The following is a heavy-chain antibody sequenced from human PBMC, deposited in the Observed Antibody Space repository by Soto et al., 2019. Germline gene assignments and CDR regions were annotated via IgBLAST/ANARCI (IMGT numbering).Heavy chain of an antibody. CDR2: ISPEGGTT. Sequence: EVQLVASGGGLVQPGGSLRLSCLASGFSFSNHWMHWVRQAPGQGLEGVGNISPEGGTTNYVDSMEGRFTISRDNSKNSLYLEIKSLRVEDTAVYCCERVKFTSTYDVLAMWGQGSMVTVSS. CDR1: GFSFSNHW. J-gene: IGHJ3*02. D-gene: IGHD2-2*01. CDR3: ERVKFTSTYDVLAM. V-gene: IGHV3-7*01.